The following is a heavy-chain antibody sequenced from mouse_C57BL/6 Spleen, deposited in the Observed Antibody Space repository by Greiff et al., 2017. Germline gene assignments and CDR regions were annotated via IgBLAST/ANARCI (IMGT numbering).Heavy chain of an antibody. V-gene: IGHV1-55*01. D-gene: IGHD1-1*01. CDR3: ARSTTVLAGDYFDY. CDR1: GYTFTSYW. J-gene: IGHJ2*01. Sequence: QVQRQQPGAELVKPGASVKMSCKASGYTFTSYWITWVKQRPGQGLEWIGDIYPGSGSTNYNEKFKSKATLTVDTSSSTAYMQLSSLTSEDSAVYYCARSTTVLAGDYFDYWGQGTTLTVSS. CDR2: IYPGSGST.